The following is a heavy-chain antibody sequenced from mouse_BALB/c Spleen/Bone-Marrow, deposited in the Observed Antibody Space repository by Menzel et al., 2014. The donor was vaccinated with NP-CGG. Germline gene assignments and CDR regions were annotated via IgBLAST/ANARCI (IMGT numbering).Heavy chain of an antibody. CDR2: ILPGSGST. CDR1: GYTFRSHW. CDR3: ARRGNFLWYFDV. D-gene: IGHD2-1*01. Sequence: VQLQQSGAELMKPGASVKISCKASGYTFRSHWIEWVKQRPGHGLEWIGEILPGSGSTYYNEKFKGKATFTADTSSNTAYKQLSSLTPEDSAVYYYARRGNFLWYFDVWGQGTTVTVSS. J-gene: IGHJ1*01. V-gene: IGHV1-9*01.